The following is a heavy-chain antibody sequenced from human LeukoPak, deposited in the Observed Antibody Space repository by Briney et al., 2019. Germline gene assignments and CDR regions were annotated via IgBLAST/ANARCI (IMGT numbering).Heavy chain of an antibody. Sequence: PGRSLRLSCAASGFTFSSYAMHWVRQAPGKGLEWVAVTSYDGSNKYYADSVKGRFTISRDNSKNTLYLQMNSLRAEDTAVYYCARGDSGWYLYYYYGMDVWGQGTTVTVSS. J-gene: IGHJ6*02. D-gene: IGHD6-19*01. CDR2: TSYDGSNK. CDR1: GFTFSSYA. CDR3: ARGDSGWYLYYYYGMDV. V-gene: IGHV3-30-3*01.